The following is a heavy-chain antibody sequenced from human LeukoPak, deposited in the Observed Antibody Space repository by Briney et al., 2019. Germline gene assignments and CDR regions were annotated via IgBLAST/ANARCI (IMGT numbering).Heavy chain of an antibody. Sequence: SETLSLTCAVYGGSFSSYYWSWIRQPPGKGLEWIGEINHSGSTNYNPSLKSRVTISVDASKNQFSLKLSSVTAADTAVYYCARHENFGFDYWGQGTLVTVSS. J-gene: IGHJ4*02. CDR2: INHSGST. V-gene: IGHV4-34*01. CDR3: ARHENFGFDY. D-gene: IGHD2/OR15-2a*01. CDR1: GGSFSSYY.